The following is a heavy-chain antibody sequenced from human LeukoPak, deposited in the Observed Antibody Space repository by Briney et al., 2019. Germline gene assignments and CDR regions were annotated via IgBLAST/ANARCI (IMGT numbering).Heavy chain of an antibody. Sequence: ASVKVSCKVSGYTLTELSMHWVRQAPGKGLEWMGGFDPEDGETIYAQKFQGRVTMTEDTSTDTAYMELSSLRSEDTAVYYCATDPSGSYYRGAFDIWGQGTMVTVSS. V-gene: IGHV1-24*01. CDR1: GYTLTELS. D-gene: IGHD1-26*01. CDR3: ATDPSGSYYRGAFDI. CDR2: FDPEDGET. J-gene: IGHJ3*02.